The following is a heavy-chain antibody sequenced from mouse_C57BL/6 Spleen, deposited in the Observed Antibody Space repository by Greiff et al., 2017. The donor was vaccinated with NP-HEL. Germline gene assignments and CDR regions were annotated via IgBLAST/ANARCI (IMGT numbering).Heavy chain of an antibody. D-gene: IGHD2-3*01. CDR3: ALRGYYEAMDY. J-gene: IGHJ4*01. V-gene: IGHV1-47*01. CDR1: GYTFTTYP. CDR2: FHPYNDDT. Sequence: VKVVESGAELVKPGASVKMSCKASGYTFTTYPIEWMKQNHGKSLEWIGNFHPYNDDTKYNEKFKGKATLTVEKSSSTVYLELSRLTSDDSAVYYCALRGYYEAMDYWGQGTSVTVSS.